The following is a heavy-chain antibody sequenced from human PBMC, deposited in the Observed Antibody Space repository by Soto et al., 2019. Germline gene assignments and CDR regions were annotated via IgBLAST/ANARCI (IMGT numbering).Heavy chain of an antibody. V-gene: IGHV3-30-3*01. CDR2: ISYDGSNK. Sequence: QVQLVESGGGVVQPGRSLRLSCAASGFTFSSYAMHWVRQAPGKGLEWVAVISYDGSNKYYADSVKGRFTISRDNSKNTLYLQMNSLRAEDTAVYYCARVKYYYDSSGYDDAFDIRGQGTMVTVSS. J-gene: IGHJ3*02. D-gene: IGHD3-22*01. CDR1: GFTFSSYA. CDR3: ARVKYYYDSSGYDDAFDI.